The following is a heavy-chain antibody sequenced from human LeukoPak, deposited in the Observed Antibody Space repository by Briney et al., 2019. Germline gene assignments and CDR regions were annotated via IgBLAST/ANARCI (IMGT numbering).Heavy chain of an antibody. CDR1: GGSISSYY. CDR2: IHYSGST. Sequence: SETLSLTCTVSGGSISSYYWSWIRQPPGKGLEWIGYIHYSGSTYYNPSLTSRVTISVDTSQNQFSLRLSSVTAADTAVYYCARAANYDILTGYFYYFDYWGQGTLVTVSS. J-gene: IGHJ4*02. D-gene: IGHD3-9*01. V-gene: IGHV4-59*01. CDR3: ARAANYDILTGYFYYFDY.